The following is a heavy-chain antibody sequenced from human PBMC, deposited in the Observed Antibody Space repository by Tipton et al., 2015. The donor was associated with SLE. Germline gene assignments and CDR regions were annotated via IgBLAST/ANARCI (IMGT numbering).Heavy chain of an antibody. CDR3: ARDLKYGSGSYFDY. D-gene: IGHD3-10*01. V-gene: IGHV4-39*07. CDR2: IYYSGST. Sequence: TLSLTCTVSGGSISSSSYYWGWIRQPPGKGLEWIGSIYYSGSTYYNPSLKSRVTISVDTSKNQFSLKLSSVTAADTAVYYCARDLKYGSGSYFDYWGQGTLVTVSS. J-gene: IGHJ4*02. CDR1: GGSISSSSYY.